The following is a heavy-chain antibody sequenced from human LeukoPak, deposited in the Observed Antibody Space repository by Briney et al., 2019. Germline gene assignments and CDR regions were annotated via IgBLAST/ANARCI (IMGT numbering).Heavy chain of an antibody. V-gene: IGHV3-7*01. CDR2: INRDGSEK. D-gene: IGHD6-19*01. CDR1: GFSFSDYW. Sequence: PGGSLRLSCAASGFSFSDYWMTWVRQAPGKGLEWVANINRDGSEKYYVDSVKGRFTISRDNAKNSLYLQMNSLRAEDTAVYYCARDSGWYGAFDIWGQGTMVTVSS. J-gene: IGHJ3*02. CDR3: ARDSGWYGAFDI.